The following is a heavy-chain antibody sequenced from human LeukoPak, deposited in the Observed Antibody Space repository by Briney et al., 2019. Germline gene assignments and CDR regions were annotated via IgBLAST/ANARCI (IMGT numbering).Heavy chain of an antibody. D-gene: IGHD6-19*01. CDR3: ARGSGWNFDY. CDR1: GGSISSSSYY. Sequence: SETLSLTCTVSGGSISSSSYYWSWIRQPPGKGLEWIGEINHSGSTNYNPSLKSRVTISVDTSKNQFSLKLSSVTAADTAVYYCARGSGWNFDYWGQGTLVTVSS. V-gene: IGHV4-39*07. J-gene: IGHJ4*02. CDR2: INHSGST.